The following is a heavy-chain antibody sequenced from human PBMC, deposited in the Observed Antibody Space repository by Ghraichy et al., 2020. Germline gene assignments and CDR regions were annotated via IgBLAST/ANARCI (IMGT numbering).Heavy chain of an antibody. CDR2: ISSSGRNK. V-gene: IGHV3-48*03. Sequence: AGSLRLSCVGFGFTFSSYDMNWVRQSPGKGLEWVSYISSSGRNKFYADSVKGRFTISRDNAQNSLSLQMNSLRDEDTAVYYCARPSRVVRFYYFDGLDVWGQGTTVTVFS. D-gene: IGHD4-23*01. CDR3: ARPSRVVRFYYFDGLDV. CDR1: GFTFSSYD. J-gene: IGHJ6*02.